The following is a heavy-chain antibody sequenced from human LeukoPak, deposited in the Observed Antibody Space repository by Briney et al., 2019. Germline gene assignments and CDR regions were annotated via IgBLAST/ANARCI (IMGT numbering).Heavy chain of an antibody. CDR1: GGSFSGYF. J-gene: IGHJ4*02. V-gene: IGHV4-34*01. CDR2: INHSGST. Sequence: SETLSLTCAVYGGSFSGYFWSWVRQPAGMGLEWIGEINHSGSTKYSPSLKSRVTMSVDTSKNQFSLNLNSVTAADTAVYYCAGVPTSSWPSPDYWGQGTLVTVSS. CDR3: AGVPTSSWPSPDY. D-gene: IGHD6-13*01.